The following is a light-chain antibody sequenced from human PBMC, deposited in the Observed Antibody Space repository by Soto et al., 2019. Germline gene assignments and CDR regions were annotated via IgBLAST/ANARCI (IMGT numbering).Light chain of an antibody. Sequence: DIPMTQSPSSLSASVEDRVIITCRASQSISNHLNWYQQKPGTAPKLLIYAASSLQSGVPSRFSGSGSGTDFTLTISSLQPEDFATYYCQQSRSTPLTFGGGTKVDIK. CDR3: QQSRSTPLT. CDR1: QSISNH. J-gene: IGKJ4*01. V-gene: IGKV1-39*01. CDR2: AAS.